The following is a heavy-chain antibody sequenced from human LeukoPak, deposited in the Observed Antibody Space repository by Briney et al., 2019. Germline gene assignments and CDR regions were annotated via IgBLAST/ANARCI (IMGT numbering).Heavy chain of an antibody. Sequence: SETLSLTCTVSGGSISSGDYYWSWVRQPPGKGLEWIGYIYYSGSTNYNPSLKSRVTISVDTSKNQFSLKLSSVTAADTAVYYCARHLPHERIIVGATTGFDYWGQGTLVTVSS. CDR3: ARHLPHERIIVGATTGFDY. V-gene: IGHV4-61*08. D-gene: IGHD1-26*01. CDR1: GGSISSGDYY. CDR2: IYYSGST. J-gene: IGHJ4*02.